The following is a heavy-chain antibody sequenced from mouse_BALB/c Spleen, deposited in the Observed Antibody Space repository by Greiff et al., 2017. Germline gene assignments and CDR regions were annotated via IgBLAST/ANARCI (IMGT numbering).Heavy chain of an antibody. CDR3: ASYYYAMDY. V-gene: IGHV5-6-5*01. CDR2: ISSGGST. J-gene: IGHJ4*01. Sequence: EVQVVESGGGLVKPGGSLKLSCAASGFTFSSYAMSWVRQTPEKRLEWVASISSGGSTYYPDSGKGRFTISRDNARNILYLQMGSLRSEDTARYYCASYYYAMDYWGQGTSVTVSS. CDR1: GFTFSSYA.